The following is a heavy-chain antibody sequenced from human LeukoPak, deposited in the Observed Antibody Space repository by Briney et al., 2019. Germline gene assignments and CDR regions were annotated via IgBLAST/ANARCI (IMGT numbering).Heavy chain of an antibody. V-gene: IGHV1-2*02. CDR1: GYTFTGYY. CDR2: INPNTGAT. D-gene: IGHD1/OR15-1a*01. CDR3: TSSEHYQF. J-gene: IGHJ4*02. Sequence: ASVTVSCKASGYTFTGYYMYWVRQAPGQGLEWVGWINPNTGATGYAQKFQGRVTMTRDASIATGYMELSSLTSADTAVYYCTSSEHYQFWGQGTLVTVSP.